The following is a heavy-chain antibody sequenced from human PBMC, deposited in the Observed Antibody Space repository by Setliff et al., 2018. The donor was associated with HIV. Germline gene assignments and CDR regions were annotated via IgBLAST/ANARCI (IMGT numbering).Heavy chain of an antibody. CDR3: AADPQTGTTSYDAFDI. CDR1: GFTFTNSA. Sequence: SVKVSCKASGFTFTNSAVQWVRQARGQRLEWIGWIVVGSGNTNYAQKFQERVTITRDMSTSRAYMELGGLRTEDTAVYYCAADPQTGTTSYDAFDIRGQGTVVTVSS. CDR2: IVVGSGNT. D-gene: IGHD1-7*01. J-gene: IGHJ3*02. V-gene: IGHV1-58*01.